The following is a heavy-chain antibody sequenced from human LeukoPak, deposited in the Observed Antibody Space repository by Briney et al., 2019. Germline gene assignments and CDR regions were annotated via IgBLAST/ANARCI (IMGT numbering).Heavy chain of an antibody. Sequence: AGGSLRLSCAASGFTVSSNYMSWVRQAPGKGLEWVSVIYSGGSTYYADSVKGRFTISRDNSKNTLYLQMNSLGAEDTAVYYCARVSRTLSNSPYGMDVWGQGTTVTVSS. CDR2: IYSGGST. J-gene: IGHJ6*02. V-gene: IGHV3-53*01. CDR1: GFTVSSNY. D-gene: IGHD2-21*01. CDR3: ARVSRTLSNSPYGMDV.